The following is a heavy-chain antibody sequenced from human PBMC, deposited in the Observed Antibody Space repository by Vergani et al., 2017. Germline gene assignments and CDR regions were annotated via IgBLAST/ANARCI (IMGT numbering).Heavy chain of an antibody. Sequence: EVQLLESGGGLVQPGGSLRLSCVASGFTFNTFAMSWVRQAPGKGLEWVSIICAGGSRTYYPDSVKGRFTISRDNSKTTLYLQMDSLRAGDTAVYVCAKPPAGYRGSYYYFDYWGQGTLVTVSS. D-gene: IGHD1-26*01. J-gene: IGHJ4*02. CDR1: GFTFNTFA. CDR2: ICAGGSRT. V-gene: IGHV3-23*01. CDR3: AKPPAGYRGSYYYFDY.